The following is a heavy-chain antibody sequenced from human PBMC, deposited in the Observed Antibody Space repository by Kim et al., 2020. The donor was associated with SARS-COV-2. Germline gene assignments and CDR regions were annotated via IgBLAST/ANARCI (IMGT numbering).Heavy chain of an antibody. J-gene: IGHJ4*02. V-gene: IGHV4-59*01. D-gene: IGHD6-19*01. Sequence: SETLSLTCTVSGGSISSYYWSWIRQPPGKGLEWIGYIYYSGSTNYNPSLKSRVTISVDTSKNQFSLKLSSVTAADTAVYYCAREGIAVAGAFDYWGQGTLVTVSS. CDR3: AREGIAVAGAFDY. CDR2: IYYSGST. CDR1: GGSISSYY.